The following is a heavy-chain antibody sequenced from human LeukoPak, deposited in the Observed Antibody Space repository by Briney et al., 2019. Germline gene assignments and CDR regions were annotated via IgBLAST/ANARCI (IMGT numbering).Heavy chain of an antibody. Sequence: GESLKISCKGSGYSFTSYWIGWVRQMPGKGLEWMGIIYPGDSDTIYSPSFQGQVTISANKSISTAYLQWSSLKASDTAMYYCARQYYDSSGYYPYFDYWGQGTLVTVSS. D-gene: IGHD3-22*01. CDR3: ARQYYDSSGYYPYFDY. CDR2: IYPGDSDT. CDR1: GYSFTSYW. J-gene: IGHJ4*02. V-gene: IGHV5-51*01.